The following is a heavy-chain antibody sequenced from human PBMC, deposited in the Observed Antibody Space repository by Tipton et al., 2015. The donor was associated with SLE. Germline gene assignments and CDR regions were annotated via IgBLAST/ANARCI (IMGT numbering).Heavy chain of an antibody. D-gene: IGHD6-13*01. J-gene: IGHJ3*02. CDR1: GFTFSSSE. CDR2: ISSSSSYI. V-gene: IGHV3-21*01. CDR3: ARDQIDLLVHGAFDI. Sequence: SLRLSCAASGFTFSSSEIHWVRQAPGKRLEWVSSISSSSSYIYYADSVKGRFTISRDNAKNSLYLQMNSLRAEDTAVYYCARDQIDLLVHGAFDIWGQGTMVTVSS.